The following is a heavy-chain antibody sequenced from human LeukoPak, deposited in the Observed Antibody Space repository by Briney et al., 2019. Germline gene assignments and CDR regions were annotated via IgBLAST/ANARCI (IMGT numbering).Heavy chain of an antibody. CDR1: GVSIRSGESY. V-gene: IGHV4-30-4*01. CDR3: SRSTGGLDS. D-gene: IGHD2-8*02. Sequence: KPSETLSLTCTVSGVSIRSGESYWGWIRQPPGKGLEWIACVSSGGTTYYNPSLKSRVSISLDTSGNQLSLKLSSVTAADTAVYYCSRSTGGLDSWGQGTLVSVSS. CDR2: VSSGGTT. J-gene: IGHJ4*02.